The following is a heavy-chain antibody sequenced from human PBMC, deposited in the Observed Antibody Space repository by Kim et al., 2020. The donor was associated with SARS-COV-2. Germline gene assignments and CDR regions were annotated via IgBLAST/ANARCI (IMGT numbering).Heavy chain of an antibody. CDR3: ARGRYGSGSQTAFDAFDI. CDR2: IYSGGST. CDR1: GFTVSSNY. D-gene: IGHD3-10*01. Sequence: GGSLRLSCAASGFTVSSNYMSWVRQAPGKGLEWVSGIYSGGSTYYADSVKGRFTISRDNSKNTLYLQMNSLRAEDTAVYYCARGRYGSGSQTAFDAFDIWGQGTMVTVSS. V-gene: IGHV3-53*01. J-gene: IGHJ3*02.